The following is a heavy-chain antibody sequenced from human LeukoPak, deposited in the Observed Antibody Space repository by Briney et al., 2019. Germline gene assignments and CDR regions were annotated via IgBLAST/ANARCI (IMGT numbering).Heavy chain of an antibody. D-gene: IGHD3-9*01. CDR1: GFTFSSYS. CDR3: ARDFDDILTGSTYGMDV. Sequence: GSLRLSCAASGFTFSSYSMNWVRRAPGKGLEWVSSISSSSSYIYYADSVKGRFTISRDNAKNSLYLQMNSLRAEDTAVYYCARDFDDILTGSTYGMDVWGQGTTVTVSS. J-gene: IGHJ6*02. V-gene: IGHV3-21*01. CDR2: ISSSSSYI.